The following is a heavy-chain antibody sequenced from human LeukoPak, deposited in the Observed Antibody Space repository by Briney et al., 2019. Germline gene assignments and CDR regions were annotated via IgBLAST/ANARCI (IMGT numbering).Heavy chain of an antibody. Sequence: GGSLRLSCAASGFIFSSYAMHWVRQAPGKGLEWVAVISYDGSNKYYADSVKGRFTISRDNSKNTLYLRMNSLRAEDTAVYYCAREGSGGWSVDYWGQGTLVTVSS. V-gene: IGHV3-30-3*01. CDR3: AREGSGGWSVDY. D-gene: IGHD6-19*01. CDR2: ISYDGSNK. CDR1: GFIFSSYA. J-gene: IGHJ4*02.